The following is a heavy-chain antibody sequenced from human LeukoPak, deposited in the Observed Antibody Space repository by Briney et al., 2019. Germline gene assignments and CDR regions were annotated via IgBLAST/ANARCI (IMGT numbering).Heavy chain of an antibody. CDR1: GFTFSSYT. CDR3: ARETYCVGSSCSKGNAFDI. D-gene: IGHD2-15*01. Sequence: PGGSLRLSCAASGFTFSSYTMNWVRQAPGKGLEWVSSISSSSSYIYYADSVKGRFTISRDNAKNSLYLQMNSLRADDTAVYYCARETYCVGSSCSKGNAFDIWGQGTMVTVSS. V-gene: IGHV3-21*01. J-gene: IGHJ3*02. CDR2: ISSSSSYI.